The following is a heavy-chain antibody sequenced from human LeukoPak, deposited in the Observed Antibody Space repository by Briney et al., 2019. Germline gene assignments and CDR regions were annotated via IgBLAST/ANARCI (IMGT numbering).Heavy chain of an antibody. D-gene: IGHD5-24*01. CDR1: GFTFSNYN. V-gene: IGHV3-21*03. CDR3: TTTDRWLQIGFGY. Sequence: GGSLRLSCAASGFTFSNYNMNWVRQTPGKGLEWVSSITRDTIYTFYADSVKGRFTISRDNAKNSLSLQMNSLKTEDTAVYYCTTTDRWLQIGFGYWGQGTLVTVSS. CDR2: ITRDTIYT. J-gene: IGHJ4*02.